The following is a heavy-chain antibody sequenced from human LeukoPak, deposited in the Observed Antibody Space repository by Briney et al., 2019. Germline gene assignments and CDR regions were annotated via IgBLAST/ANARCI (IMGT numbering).Heavy chain of an antibody. D-gene: IGHD3-22*01. Sequence: GASVKVSCKASGYTFTGYYMHWVRQAPGQGLEWMGRINPNSGGTNYAQKFQGRVTMTRDTSISTAYMELSRLRSDDTAVYYCARGVYTMIVLVPFDYWGQGTLVTVSS. V-gene: IGHV1-2*06. CDR3: ARGVYTMIVLVPFDY. CDR1: GYTFTGYY. J-gene: IGHJ4*02. CDR2: INPNSGGT.